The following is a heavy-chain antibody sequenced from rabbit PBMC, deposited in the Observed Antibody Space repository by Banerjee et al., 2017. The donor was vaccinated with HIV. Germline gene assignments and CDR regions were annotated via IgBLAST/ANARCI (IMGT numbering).Heavy chain of an antibody. CDR2: IYTGSSGT. D-gene: IGHD4-2*01. CDR3: ASNAGDGGGVYAFNL. Sequence: QEQLVESGGGLVQPEGSLTLTCTASGFSFSSSYYMCWVRQAPGKGLEWIGCIYTGSSGTYYASWAKGRFTISKPSTTVDLKMTSLTAADTATYFCASNAGDGGGVYAFNLWGPGTLVTVS. CDR1: GFSFSSSYY. J-gene: IGHJ4*01. V-gene: IGHV1S45*01.